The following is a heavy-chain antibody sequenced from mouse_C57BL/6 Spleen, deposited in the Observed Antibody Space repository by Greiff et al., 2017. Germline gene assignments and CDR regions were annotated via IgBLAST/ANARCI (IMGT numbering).Heavy chain of an antibody. J-gene: IGHJ4*01. D-gene: IGHD1-1*01. Sequence: DVHLVESGGGLVKPGGSLKLSCAASGFTFSDYGMHWVRQAPEKGLEWVAYISSGSSTIYYADTVKGRFTISRDNAKNTLFLQMTSLRSEDTAMYYCARSTTVVGDYWGQGTSVTVSS. V-gene: IGHV5-17*01. CDR2: ISSGSSTI. CDR3: ARSTTVVGDY. CDR1: GFTFSDYG.